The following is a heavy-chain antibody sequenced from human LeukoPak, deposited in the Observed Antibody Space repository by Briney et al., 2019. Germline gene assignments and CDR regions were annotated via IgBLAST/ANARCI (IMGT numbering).Heavy chain of an antibody. D-gene: IGHD2-2*01. J-gene: IGHJ6*03. CDR2: ISAYNGNT. V-gene: IGHV1-18*01. Sequence: ASVKVSCKASGYTFTSYGISWVRQAPGQGLEWMGWISAYNGNTNYAQKLQGRVTMTTDTSTGTAYMELRSLRSGDTAVYYCARESIDYCSSTSCYVDYYYYMDVWGKGTTVTISS. CDR3: ARESIDYCSSTSCYVDYYYYMDV. CDR1: GYTFTSYG.